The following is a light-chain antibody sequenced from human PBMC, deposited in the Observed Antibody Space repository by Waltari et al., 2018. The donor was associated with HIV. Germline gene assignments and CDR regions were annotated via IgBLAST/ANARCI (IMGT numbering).Light chain of an antibody. J-gene: IGLJ2*01. CDR1: SLRSYY. Sequence: SSELTQDPAVSVALGQTVRITCQGDSLRSYYASWYQQKPGQAPVLVIYGKNNRPSGIPDRFSGSSSGNTASLTLTGAQAEDEADYYCNSRDSSGNHLVFGGGTKLTVL. CDR3: NSRDSSGNHLV. CDR2: GKN. V-gene: IGLV3-19*01.